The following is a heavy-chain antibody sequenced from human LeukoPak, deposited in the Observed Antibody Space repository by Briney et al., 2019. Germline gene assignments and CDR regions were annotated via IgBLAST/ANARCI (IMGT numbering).Heavy chain of an antibody. J-gene: IGHJ4*02. CDR3: ARDSRYCSSANCYFDY. V-gene: IGHV3-48*02. CDR2: ISSSSSTI. Sequence: PGGSLRLSCAASGFTFSSCSMNWVRQAPGKGLGWVSFISSSSSTIYYTDSVRGRFTISRDNAKNSLYLQMNSLRDEDTAVYYCARDSRYCSSANCYFDYWGQGTLVTVSS. D-gene: IGHD2-2*01. CDR1: GFTFSSCS.